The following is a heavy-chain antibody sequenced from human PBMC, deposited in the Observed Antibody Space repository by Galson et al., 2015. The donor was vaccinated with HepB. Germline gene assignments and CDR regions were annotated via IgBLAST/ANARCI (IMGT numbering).Heavy chain of an antibody. J-gene: IGHJ3*02. CDR2: INPNSGGT. D-gene: IGHD3-10*01. CDR1: GYTFTGYY. Sequence: SVKVSCKASGYTFTGYYTHWVRQAPGQGLEWMGWINPNSGGTNYAQKFQGRVTMTRDTSISTAYMELSRLRSDDTAVYYCARENSTMVRGVYDAFDIWGQGTMVTVSS. V-gene: IGHV1-2*02. CDR3: ARENSTMVRGVYDAFDI.